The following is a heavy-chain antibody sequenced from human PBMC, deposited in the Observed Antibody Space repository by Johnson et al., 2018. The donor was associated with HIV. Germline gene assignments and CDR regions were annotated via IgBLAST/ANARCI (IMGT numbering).Heavy chain of an antibody. Sequence: VQLVESGGGVVQPGGSLRLSCAASGFTFSSYDMHWVRQATGKGLEWVSAIGTAGDTYYPGSVKGRFTISRDNSKNTLYLQMNSLRAEETATYYCAKTISGFYLYDAFDIWGQGTMVTVSS. D-gene: IGHD5-12*01. J-gene: IGHJ3*02. V-gene: IGHV3-13*01. CDR3: AKTISGFYLYDAFDI. CDR1: GFTFSSYD. CDR2: IGTAGDT.